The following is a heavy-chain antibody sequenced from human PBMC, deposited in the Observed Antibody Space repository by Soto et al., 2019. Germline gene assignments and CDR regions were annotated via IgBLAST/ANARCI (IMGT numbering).Heavy chain of an antibody. J-gene: IGHJ6*02. CDR3: ARDSEWELLSAPYYYSMDV. Sequence: EVQLVESGGGLVQPGGSLRLSCAASGFTFSSYWMHWVRQAPGKGLVWVSRINSDGSSTSYADSVKGRFTISRDNAKNTLYLQMNSLRAEDTAVYYCARDSEWELLSAPYYYSMDVWGQGTTVTVSS. D-gene: IGHD1-26*01. CDR2: INSDGSST. V-gene: IGHV3-74*01. CDR1: GFTFSSYW.